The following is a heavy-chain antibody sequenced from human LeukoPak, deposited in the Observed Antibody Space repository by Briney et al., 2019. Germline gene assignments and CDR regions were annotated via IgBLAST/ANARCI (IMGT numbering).Heavy chain of an antibody. CDR3: ARAIEVGAMTPFDY. CDR2: IYHSGST. J-gene: IGHJ4*02. D-gene: IGHD1-26*01. CDR1: GYSISSDYY. Sequence: SETLSLTCTVSGYSISSDYYWGWARQPPGKGLEWIGSIYHSGSTYYNPSLKSRVTISVDTSKNQFSLKLTSVTAADTAVYYCARAIEVGAMTPFDYWGQGTLVTVSS. V-gene: IGHV4-38-2*02.